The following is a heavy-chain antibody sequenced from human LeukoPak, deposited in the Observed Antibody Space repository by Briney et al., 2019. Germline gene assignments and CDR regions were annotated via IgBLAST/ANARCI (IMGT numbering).Heavy chain of an antibody. D-gene: IGHD2-15*01. Sequence: SVKVSCKASGGTFSSYAISWVRQAPGQGLELMGGIIPIFGTANYAQKFQGRVTIAADESTSTAYMELSSLRSEDTAVYYCAIPSYCSGGSCYPPDWFDPWGQGTLVTVSS. CDR2: IIPIFGTA. CDR3: AIPSYCSGGSCYPPDWFDP. J-gene: IGHJ5*02. CDR1: GGTFSSYA. V-gene: IGHV1-69*13.